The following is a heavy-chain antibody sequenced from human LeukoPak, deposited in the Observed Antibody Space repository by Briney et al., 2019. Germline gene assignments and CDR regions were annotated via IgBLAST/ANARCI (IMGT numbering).Heavy chain of an antibody. D-gene: IGHD3-9*01. J-gene: IGHJ4*02. CDR3: ARDLSDYDILTGSADY. V-gene: IGHV1-18*01. CDR1: GYTLTSYG. Sequence: GASVKVSCKASGYTLTSYGISWVRQAPGQGLEWMGWISAYNGNTNYAQKLQGRVTMTTDTSTSTAYMELRSLRSDDTAVYYCARDLSDYDILTGSADYWGQGTLVTVSS. CDR2: ISAYNGNT.